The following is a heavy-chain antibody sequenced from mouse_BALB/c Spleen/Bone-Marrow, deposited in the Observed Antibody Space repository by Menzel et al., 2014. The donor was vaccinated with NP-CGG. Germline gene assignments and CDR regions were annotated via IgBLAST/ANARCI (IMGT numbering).Heavy chain of an antibody. CDR2: ISSGASYT. D-gene: IGHD1-1*01. Sequence: VQLQQSGGGLVKPGGSLKLSCAASGFTFSSYAMSWVRQTPEKRLEWVATISSGASYTYYPDSVKGRFTISRDNAKNTLYLQMSSLRSEDTAMYYCARPPYYGSSEWYFDVWGAGTTVTASS. V-gene: IGHV5-9-3*01. CDR1: GFTFSSYA. J-gene: IGHJ1*01. CDR3: ARPPYYGSSEWYFDV.